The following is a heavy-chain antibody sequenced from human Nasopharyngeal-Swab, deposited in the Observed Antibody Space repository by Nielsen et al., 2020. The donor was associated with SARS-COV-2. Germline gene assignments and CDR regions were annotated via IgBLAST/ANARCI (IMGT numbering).Heavy chain of an antibody. CDR1: GYSFTSSW. Sequence: GASLNISCKGSGYSFTSSWIGWVRQMPGKGLEWMGIIYPVDSDTRYSPSFQGQVTISADKSISTAYLQWSSLKASDTAMYYCARHDTAMARSFDYWGQGTLVTGSS. J-gene: IGHJ4*02. CDR3: ARHDTAMARSFDY. CDR2: IYPVDSDT. V-gene: IGHV5-51*01. D-gene: IGHD5-18*01.